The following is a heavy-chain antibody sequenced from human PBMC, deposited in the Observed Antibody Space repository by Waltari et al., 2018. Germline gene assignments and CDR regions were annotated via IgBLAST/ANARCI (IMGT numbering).Heavy chain of an antibody. CDR1: GYTFTSSA. Sequence: QVQFVQSGAEVKKPGASVKVSCKASGYTFTSSAMHWVRQAPGQRLEGMGWINAGNGNTKYSQKFQGRFTITRDTSASTAYMELSSLRSEDTAVYYCARDKRRPVRGVISYDAFDIWGQGTMVTVSS. J-gene: IGHJ3*02. CDR3: ARDKRRPVRGVISYDAFDI. D-gene: IGHD3-10*01. V-gene: IGHV1-3*01. CDR2: INAGNGNT.